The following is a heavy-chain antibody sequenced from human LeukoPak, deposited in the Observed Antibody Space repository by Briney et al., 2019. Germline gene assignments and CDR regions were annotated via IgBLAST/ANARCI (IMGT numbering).Heavy chain of an antibody. V-gene: IGHV3-20*04. CDR3: AKNPYSSSWYYFDY. Sequence: GGSLRLSCAASGFTFNDYGMSWVRQAPGKRLEWVSGINWNGGSTGYADSVKGRFTISRDNAKNSLYLQMNSLRAEDTALYYCAKNPYSSSWYYFDYWGQGTLVTVSS. CDR2: INWNGGST. J-gene: IGHJ4*02. CDR1: GFTFNDYG. D-gene: IGHD6-13*01.